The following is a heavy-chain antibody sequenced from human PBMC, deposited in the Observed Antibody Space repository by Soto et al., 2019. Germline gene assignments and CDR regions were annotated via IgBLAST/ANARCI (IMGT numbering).Heavy chain of an antibody. Sequence: QVQLVESGGGVVQPGRSLRLSCAASGFTFSSYAMHWVRQAPGKGLEWVAVISYDGSNKYYTDSVQGRFTISRDNSKNTLYLLMNNLRAEDTAVFHCAREVAAAGRRYYCGMDVWGQGTTVTVSS. D-gene: IGHD6-13*01. J-gene: IGHJ6*02. CDR3: AREVAAAGRRYYCGMDV. CDR1: GFTFSSYA. V-gene: IGHV3-30-3*01. CDR2: ISYDGSNK.